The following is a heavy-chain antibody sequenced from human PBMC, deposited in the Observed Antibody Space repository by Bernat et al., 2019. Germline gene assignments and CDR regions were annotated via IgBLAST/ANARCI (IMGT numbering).Heavy chain of an antibody. J-gene: IGHJ5*02. CDR1: GFSLSTSGVG. Sequence: QITLKESGPTLVKPTQTLTLTCTFSGFSLSTSGVGVGWIRQPPGKALEWLALIYWDDDKRYSPSLKSRLTITKDPSKKQVGLKRANMDPVDTPPYYCEHGGGGMIDPWGQGTLVTVSS. CDR2: IYWDDDK. CDR3: EHGGGGMIDP. V-gene: IGHV2-5*02. D-gene: IGHD3-16*01.